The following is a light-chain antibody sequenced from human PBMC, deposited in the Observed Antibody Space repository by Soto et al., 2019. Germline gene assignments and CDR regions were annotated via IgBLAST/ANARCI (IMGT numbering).Light chain of an antibody. CDR1: QSISTK. Sequence: EIVLTQSPATLSVSPGERATLSCRASQSISTKLAWYQQKPGQAPRLLIYDASTRATGLPARFSGSGSGTEFTLIISSLQSEDFAVYYCQQYNNWPPVYTFGQGTKLEI. CDR2: DAS. CDR3: QQYNNWPPVYT. J-gene: IGKJ2*01. V-gene: IGKV3D-15*01.